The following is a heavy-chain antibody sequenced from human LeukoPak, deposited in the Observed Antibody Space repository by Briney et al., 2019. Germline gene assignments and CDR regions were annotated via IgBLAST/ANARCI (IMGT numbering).Heavy chain of an antibody. CDR3: AKDATPFNSIWDYFDS. Sequence: GGSLRLSCAASGFTFSNYAVNWVRQAPGKGLEWVAGIGGGDDIYYADSVKGRFTGSRDDSKNTLYLQMSSLRIEDTAIYYCAKDATPFNSIWDYFDSWGQGTLVTV. D-gene: IGHD4-23*01. V-gene: IGHV3-23*01. J-gene: IGHJ4*02. CDR2: IGGGDDI. CDR1: GFTFSNYA.